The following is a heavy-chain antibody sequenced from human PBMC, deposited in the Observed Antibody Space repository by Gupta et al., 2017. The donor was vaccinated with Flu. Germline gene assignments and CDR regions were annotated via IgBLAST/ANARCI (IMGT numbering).Heavy chain of an antibody. D-gene: IGHD5-18*01. Sequence: RQAPGQGLEWMGGIIPIFGTANYAQKFQGRVTITADESTSTAYMELSSLRSEDTAVYYCASRSDTAMALYDYWGQGTLVTVSS. CDR2: IIPIFGTA. J-gene: IGHJ4*02. CDR3: ASRSDTAMALYDY. V-gene: IGHV1-69*01.